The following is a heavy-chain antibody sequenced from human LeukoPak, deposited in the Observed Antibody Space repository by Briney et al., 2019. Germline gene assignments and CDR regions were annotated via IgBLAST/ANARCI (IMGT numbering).Heavy chain of an antibody. CDR2: ISSSSSTI. Sequence: GGSLRLSCAASGFTFSTYSMNWVRQAPGKGLEWVSYISSSSSTIYYADSVKGRFTISRDNAKNSLYLQMNSLRAEDTAVYYCAREGPRGNPQFDYWGQGTLVTVSS. D-gene: IGHD2/OR15-2a*01. CDR1: GFTFSTYS. V-gene: IGHV3-48*01. CDR3: AREGPRGNPQFDY. J-gene: IGHJ4*02.